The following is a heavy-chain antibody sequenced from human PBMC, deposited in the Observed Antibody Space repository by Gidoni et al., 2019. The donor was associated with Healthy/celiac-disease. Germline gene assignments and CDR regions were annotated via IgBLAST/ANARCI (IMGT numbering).Heavy chain of an antibody. CDR3: AKDMDLKSNNAFDI. V-gene: IGHV3-43*01. J-gene: IGHJ3*02. CDR2: ISWDGGST. Sequence: EVQLVESGGVVVQPGGSLRLSCAASGFTFDDYTMHWVRQAPGKGLEWVSLISWDGGSTYYADSVKGRFTISRDNSKNSLYLQMNSLRTEDTALYYCAKDMDLKSNNAFDIWGQGTMVTVSS. CDR1: GFTFDDYT.